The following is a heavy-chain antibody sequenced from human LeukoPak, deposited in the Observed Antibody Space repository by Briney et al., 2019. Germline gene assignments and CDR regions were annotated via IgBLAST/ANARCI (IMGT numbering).Heavy chain of an antibody. CDR3: ARPGVVPAASYAFDI. CDR2: INHSGST. J-gene: IGHJ3*02. V-gene: IGHV4-34*01. Sequence: SETLSLTCAVYGGSFSGFYWSWISQPPGKGLEWIGEINHSGSTNYNPSLKGRVTISVDTSKNQVSLKLSSVTAADTAVYYCARPGVVPAASYAFDIWGQGTMVTVSS. CDR1: GGSFSGFY. D-gene: IGHD2-2*01.